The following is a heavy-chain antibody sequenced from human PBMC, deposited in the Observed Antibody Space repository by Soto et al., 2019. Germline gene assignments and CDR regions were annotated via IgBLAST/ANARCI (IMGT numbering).Heavy chain of an antibody. CDR1: GGSFSGYY. J-gene: IGHJ4*02. V-gene: IGHV4-34*01. CDR2: INHSGRT. D-gene: IGHD2-2*03. Sequence: QVQLQQWGAGLLKPSETLSLTCAVYGGSFSGYYWSWIRQPPGKGLEWIGEINHSGRTNYNPSLTSRVPTSVDTSKNHFSLKLSSVTAADTAVYYCARESWILGSLDYRGQGTLVTVSS. CDR3: ARESWILGSLDY.